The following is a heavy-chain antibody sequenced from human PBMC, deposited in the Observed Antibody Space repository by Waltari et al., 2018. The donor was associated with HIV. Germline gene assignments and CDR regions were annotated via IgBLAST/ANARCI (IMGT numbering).Heavy chain of an antibody. J-gene: IGHJ6*02. CDR2: GGGGST. CDR3: AKSDSSGYYYYGMDV. CDR1: GFTFSS. V-gene: IGHV3-23*01. D-gene: IGHD3-22*01. Sequence: EVQLLESGGGWVQPGGSLRISCAASGFTFSSGGGGSTYDADSVKSRFTISRDNSKNTLYLQMNSLRAEDTAVYYCAKSDSSGYYYYGMDVWGQGTTVTVSS.